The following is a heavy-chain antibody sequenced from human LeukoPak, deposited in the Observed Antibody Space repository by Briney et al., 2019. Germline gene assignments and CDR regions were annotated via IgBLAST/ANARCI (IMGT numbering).Heavy chain of an antibody. CDR2: ISISSSYI. D-gene: IGHD3-10*01. J-gene: IGHJ4*02. CDR3: ARGRGGGYGSGSSLF. V-gene: IGHV3-21*01. Sequence: GGSLRLSCAASGFTFSRYSMNWVRQAPGKGLEWVSPISISSSYIYYADSVKGRFTISRDNSKNTLYLQMNSLRAEDTAVYYCARGRGGGYGSGSSLFWGQGTLVTVSS. CDR1: GFTFSRYS.